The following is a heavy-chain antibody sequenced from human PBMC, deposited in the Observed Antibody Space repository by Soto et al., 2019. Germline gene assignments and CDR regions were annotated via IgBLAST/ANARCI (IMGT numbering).Heavy chain of an antibody. J-gene: IGHJ6*02. V-gene: IGHV3-13*01. CDR3: ARNDIVVVPAAEGVDYYYYGMDV. Sequence: GGSLRLSCAASGFTFSNYEMHGGRQATGKGLWWVSAIGTAGDTYYPGSVKGRFTISRENAKNSLYLQMTSLRDEDTAVYYCARNDIVVVPAAEGVDYYYYGMDVWGQGTTVTVSS. D-gene: IGHD2-2*01. CDR1: GFTFSNYE. CDR2: IGTAGDT.